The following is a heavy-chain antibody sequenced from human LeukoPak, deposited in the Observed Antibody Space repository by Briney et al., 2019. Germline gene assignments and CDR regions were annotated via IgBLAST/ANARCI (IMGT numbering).Heavy chain of an antibody. J-gene: IGHJ4*02. CDR1: GFTFSSYA. CDR2: INHSGST. D-gene: IGHD2-2*01. Sequence: TSGGSLRLSCAASGFTFSSYAMSWVRQPPGKGLEWIGEINHSGSTNYNPSLKSRVTISVDTSKNQFSLKLSSVTAADTAVYYCARGGRVVPAATTIEPLVMYSSWGQGTLVTVSS. CDR3: ARGGRVVPAATTIEPLVMYSS. V-gene: IGHV4-34*01.